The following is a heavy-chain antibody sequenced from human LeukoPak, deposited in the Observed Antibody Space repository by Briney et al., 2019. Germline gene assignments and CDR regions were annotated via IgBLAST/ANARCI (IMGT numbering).Heavy chain of an antibody. Sequence: KSSESLSRTSAVSGGSISGYTWSSVRQPPRKGLERIGYIYYSGSTNYNPSLKSRVTISVDTSKNQFYLKLSSMTAADTAVYYCARDLAAAGTGGLDYWGQGTLVTVSS. J-gene: IGHJ4*02. CDR3: ARDLAAAGTGGLDY. D-gene: IGHD6-13*01. CDR1: GGSISGYT. CDR2: IYYSGST. V-gene: IGHV4-59*01.